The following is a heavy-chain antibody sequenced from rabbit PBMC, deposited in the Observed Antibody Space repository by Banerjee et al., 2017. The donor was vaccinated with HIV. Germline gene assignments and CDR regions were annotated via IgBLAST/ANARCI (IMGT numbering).Heavy chain of an antibody. D-gene: IGHD4-1*01. Sequence: QEQLVESGGGLVQPEGSLALTCKASGFTIVSSYYMCWVRQAPGKGLELIACIDTYSGSTWFASWATGRFTISKTSSTTVTLQMTSLTAADTATYLCARDLAGVIGWNFNLWGQGTLVTVS. V-gene: IGHV1S45*01. CDR2: IDTYSGST. CDR3: ARDLAGVIGWNFNL. J-gene: IGHJ4*01. CDR1: GFTIVSSYY.